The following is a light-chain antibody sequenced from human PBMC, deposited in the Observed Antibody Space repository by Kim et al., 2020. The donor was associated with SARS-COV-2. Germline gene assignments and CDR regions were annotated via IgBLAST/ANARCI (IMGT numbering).Light chain of an antibody. CDR3: NSRDSNDNVV. CDR1: SLRSYY. CDR2: GKN. Sequence: VALGQPVRITCQGDSLRSYYATWYQQKPGQAPILVIYGKNNRPSGIPDRFSGSSSGNTASLTITGTQAGAEADYYCNSRDSNDNVVFGGGTKLTVL. J-gene: IGLJ2*01. V-gene: IGLV3-19*01.